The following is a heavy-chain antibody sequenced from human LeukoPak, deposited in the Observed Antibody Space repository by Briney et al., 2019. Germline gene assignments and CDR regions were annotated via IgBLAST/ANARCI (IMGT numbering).Heavy chain of an antibody. CDR2: INPNSGGT. D-gene: IGHD6-13*01. J-gene: IGHJ5*02. V-gene: IGHV1-2*04. CDR1: GYTFTGYY. CDR3: ARDHSSSDPYNWFDP. Sequence: ASVKVSCKASGYTFTGYYMHWVRQAPGQGLEWMGWINPNSGGTNYAQKFQGWVTMTRDTSISTAYMELSRLRSDDTAVYYCARDHSSSDPYNWFDPWGQGTLVTVSS.